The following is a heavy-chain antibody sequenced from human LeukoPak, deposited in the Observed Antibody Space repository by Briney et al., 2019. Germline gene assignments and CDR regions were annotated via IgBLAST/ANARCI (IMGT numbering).Heavy chain of an antibody. CDR1: GFTFSSYW. Sequence: GGSLRLSCAASGFTFSSYWMSWVRQAPGKGLEWVANIKQDGSEKYYVDSVKGRFTISRDNAKNSLYLQMNSLRAEDTAVYYCARDRHKLVDIVAGILDYWGQGTLVTVSS. CDR3: ARDRHKLVDIVAGILDY. J-gene: IGHJ4*02. D-gene: IGHD5-12*01. V-gene: IGHV3-7*01. CDR2: IKQDGSEK.